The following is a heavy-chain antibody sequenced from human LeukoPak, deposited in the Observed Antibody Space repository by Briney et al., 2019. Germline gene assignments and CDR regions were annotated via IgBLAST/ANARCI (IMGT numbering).Heavy chain of an antibody. D-gene: IGHD1-26*01. V-gene: IGHV1-2*02. CDR2: INPNSGGT. Sequence: GASVKVSCKASGYTFTGYYIYWVRQAPGQGLEWMGWINPNSGGTNYAQKFQGKVTMTRDTSISTAYMELSRLRSDDTAVYYCARVGATPRGAFDIWGQGTMVTVSS. CDR1: GYTFTGYY. CDR3: ARVGATPRGAFDI. J-gene: IGHJ3*02.